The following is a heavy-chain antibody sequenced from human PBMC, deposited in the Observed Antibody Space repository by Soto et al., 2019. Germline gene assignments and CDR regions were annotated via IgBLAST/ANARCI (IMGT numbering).Heavy chain of an antibody. J-gene: IGHJ4*02. CDR1: GGSISSYY. CDR3: ERYRREAVAGYTLDN. D-gene: IGHD6-13*01. CDR2: IYTSGST. V-gene: IGHV4-4*07. Sequence: SETLSLTCTVSGGSISSYYWSWIRQPAGKGLEWIGRIYTSGSTNYNPSLKSRVTMSVDTSKNQFSLKLSSVTAADTAVYYCERYRREAVAGYTLDNWGQGILVTVSS.